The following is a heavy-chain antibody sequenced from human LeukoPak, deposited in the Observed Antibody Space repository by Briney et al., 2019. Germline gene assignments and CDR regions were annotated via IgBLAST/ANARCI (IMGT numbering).Heavy chain of an antibody. V-gene: IGHV4-59*01. D-gene: IGHD1-26*01. J-gene: IGHJ6*02. CDR3: ARGRSNYYGMDV. CDR2: IYYNGNT. CDR1: DGSINSYY. Sequence: SETLSLTCSVSDGSINSYYWNWIRRPPGKGLEWIGYIYYNGNTNYSPSLKSRVTMSVDTSKNLFSLKVSSVTAADAAVYYCARGRSNYYGMDVWGQGTTVTVSS.